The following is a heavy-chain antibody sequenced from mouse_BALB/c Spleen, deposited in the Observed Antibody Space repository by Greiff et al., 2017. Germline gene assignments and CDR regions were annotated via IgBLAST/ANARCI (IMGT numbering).Heavy chain of an antibody. CDR2: IDPANGNT. J-gene: IGHJ3*01. CDR3: ARWGVSWCAY. CDR1: GFNIKDTY. V-gene: IGHV14-3*02. Sequence: EVKLMESGAELVKPGASVKLSCTASGFNIKDTYMHWVKQRPEQGLEWIGRIDPANGNTKYDPKFQGKATITADTSSNTAYLQLSSLTSEDTAVYYCARWGVSWCAYWGQGTLVTVSA.